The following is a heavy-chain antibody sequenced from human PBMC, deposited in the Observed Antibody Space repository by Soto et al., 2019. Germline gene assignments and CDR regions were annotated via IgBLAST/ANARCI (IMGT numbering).Heavy chain of an antibody. Sequence: SETLSLTCAVSGYSISSGYYWGWIRQPPGKGLEWIGSIYHSGSTYYNPSLKSRVTISVDTSKNQFSLKLSSVTAADTAVYYCAREEGSSWLNYYYYYGMDVWGQGTTVTV. D-gene: IGHD6-13*01. CDR2: IYHSGST. V-gene: IGHV4-38-2*02. CDR3: AREEGSSWLNYYYYYGMDV. J-gene: IGHJ6*02. CDR1: GYSISSGYY.